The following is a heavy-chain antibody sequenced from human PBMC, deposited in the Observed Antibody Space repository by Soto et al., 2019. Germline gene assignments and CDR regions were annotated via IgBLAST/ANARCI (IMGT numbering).Heavy chain of an antibody. CDR2: IIPFFGTT. J-gene: IGHJ6*02. CDR3: ARRPCSTSRLVYGMDV. CDR1: GGPFSSYA. D-gene: IGHD2-2*01. V-gene: IGHV1-69*06. Sequence: QVQLVQSGAEVKKPGSSVKVSCKASGGPFSSYAISWVRQAPGQGLEWMGGIIPFFGTTNYAQKFQDRVTITADKSTNTAHMELRSLRYEDTAVYYCARRPCSTSRLVYGMDVWGQGTTVTVSS.